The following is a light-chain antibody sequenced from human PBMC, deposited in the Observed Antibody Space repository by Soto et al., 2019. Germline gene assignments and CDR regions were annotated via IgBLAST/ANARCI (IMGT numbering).Light chain of an antibody. CDR1: QSISRD. J-gene: IGKJ5*01. V-gene: IGKV1-39*01. CDR3: QQSYSTPIT. CDR2: DAS. Sequence: DIQMTQSPSSLSASVGDRVTITCRASQSISRDLNWYQQKPGKAPKLLMYDASSLQSGVPSRFSGSGSGTDFTLTIRSLQPEDFASYYCQQSYSTPITFGQGTRLEIK.